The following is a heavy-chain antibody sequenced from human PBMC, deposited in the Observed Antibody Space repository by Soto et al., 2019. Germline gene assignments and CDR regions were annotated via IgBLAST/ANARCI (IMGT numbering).Heavy chain of an antibody. D-gene: IGHD5-18*01. CDR3: ARHGSGYKVAYHGFDI. CDR2: IYPADSDI. CDR1: GYNFMTYW. J-gene: IGHJ6*02. V-gene: IGHV5-51*01. Sequence: PGESLKISCKGSGYNFMTYWIGWVRQMPGKGLEWMGIIYPADSDIRYSPSLEGQVTISVDTSITTAYLQWSSLKASDTAMYFCARHGSGYKVAYHGFDIWGQGTTVTVSS.